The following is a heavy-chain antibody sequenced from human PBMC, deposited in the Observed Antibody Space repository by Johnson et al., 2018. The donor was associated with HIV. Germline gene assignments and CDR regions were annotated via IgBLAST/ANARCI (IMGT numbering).Heavy chain of an antibody. D-gene: IGHD6-13*01. Sequence: VQLVESGGGLVQPDGSLKLSCAASGFTVSDSAMHWVRQTSGKGLEWVGRIRSETYSYATAYAASVKGRFTISRDNAKNSLYLQMNSLRAEDTALYYCAKEGAAVIHFDIWGQGTMVTVSS. V-gene: IGHV3-73*02. CDR3: AKEGAAVIHFDI. CDR2: IRSETYSYAT. J-gene: IGHJ3*02. CDR1: GFTVSDSA.